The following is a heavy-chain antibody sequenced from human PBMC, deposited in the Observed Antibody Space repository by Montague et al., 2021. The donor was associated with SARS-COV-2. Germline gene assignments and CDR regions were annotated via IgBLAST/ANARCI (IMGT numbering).Heavy chain of an antibody. J-gene: IGHJ6*02. CDR2: MYYSGST. CDR1: GGSISSSNYY. V-gene: IGHV4-39*07. CDR3: ARDDIVLQGVTKGMDV. D-gene: IGHD3-10*01. Sequence: SETRSLTCTVSGGSISSSNYYWGWIRQPPGKGLEWIGNMYYSGSTYYNPSLKSRVTISIDTSKNQFSLKLSSETAADTAVYYCARDDIVLQGVTKGMDVWGQGTTVTVSS.